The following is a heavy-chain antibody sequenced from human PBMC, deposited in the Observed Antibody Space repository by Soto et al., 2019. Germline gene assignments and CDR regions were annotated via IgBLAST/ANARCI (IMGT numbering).Heavy chain of an antibody. CDR1: GVSVSSGIYY. CDR3: ARVHVMVVAGSTFDY. J-gene: IGHJ4*01. CDR2: IYHGGTT. Sequence: LVMLSLTCAVSGVSVSSGIYYLAWIRQPPGKGPEWIASIYHGGTTFYNPSLKSRITISVDTSNNQFSLKLTSVTAADTAVYYCARVHVMVVAGSTFDYWGHGTLVTVSS. D-gene: IGHD6-19*01. V-gene: IGHV4-38-2*01.